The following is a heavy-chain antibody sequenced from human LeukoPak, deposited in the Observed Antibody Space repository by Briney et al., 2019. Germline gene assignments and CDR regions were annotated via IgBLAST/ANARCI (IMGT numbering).Heavy chain of an antibody. V-gene: IGHV4-39*07. Sequence: PSETLSLTCTVSGGSISNSDYSWGWIRQPPGKGLECIGTIYYSGSTYYKSSLKSRVTISVDTSKNQFSLKLSSVTAADTAVYYCTRGGYEYSSSPTLAYWGQGILVTVSS. J-gene: IGHJ4*02. CDR3: TRGGYEYSSSPTLAY. D-gene: IGHD6-6*01. CDR2: IYYSGST. CDR1: GGSISNSDYS.